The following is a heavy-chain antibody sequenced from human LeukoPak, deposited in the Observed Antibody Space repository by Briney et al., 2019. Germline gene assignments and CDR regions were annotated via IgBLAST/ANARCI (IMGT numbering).Heavy chain of an antibody. D-gene: IGHD3-10*01. J-gene: IGHJ4*02. CDR1: GDSISSGSYY. V-gene: IGHV4-61*02. CDR2: IYTSGTT. Sequence: SETLSLTCTVSGDSISSGSYYWSWIRQPAGKELEWIGRIYTSGTTNYNPSLKSRVTMSVDTFKNQFSLKVNSVTAADTAVYYCARGYGSGRYFDYWGQGTLVTVSS. CDR3: ARGYGSGRYFDY.